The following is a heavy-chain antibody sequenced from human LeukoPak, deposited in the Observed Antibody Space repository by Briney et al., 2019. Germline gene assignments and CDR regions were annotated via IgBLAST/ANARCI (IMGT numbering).Heavy chain of an antibody. CDR1: GFTFSNNW. V-gene: IGHV3-74*01. D-gene: IGHD3-16*01. Sequence: GGSLRLSCAASGFTFSNNWMHWVRQAPGKGLVWVSRIDNDGTTTVYADSVKGRITISRDNAKNTLYLEMHSLRAEDTAVYYCVRDWGGPDDYWGQGILVTVSS. CDR2: IDNDGTTT. CDR3: VRDWGGPDDY. J-gene: IGHJ4*02.